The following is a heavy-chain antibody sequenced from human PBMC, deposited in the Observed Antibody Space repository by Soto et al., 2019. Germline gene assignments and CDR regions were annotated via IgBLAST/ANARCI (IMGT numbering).Heavy chain of an antibody. J-gene: IGHJ5*01. CDR1: GDMFINYG. D-gene: IGHD2-15*01. CDR3: VRDALWGPLVAAIHRDS. Sequence: SVKLSCKASGDMFINYGISWVRQAPGQGLEWLGWNNVYNGDINYAQRFQDRVSMTADTSTTTAYMERRSLRSDDTAVYYCVRDALWGPLVAAIHRDSWCNGT. V-gene: IGHV1-18*01. CDR2: NNVYNGDI.